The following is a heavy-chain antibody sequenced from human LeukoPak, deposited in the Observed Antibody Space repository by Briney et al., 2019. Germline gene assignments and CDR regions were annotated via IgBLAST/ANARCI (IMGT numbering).Heavy chain of an antibody. CDR2: INHSGST. D-gene: IGHD3-22*01. CDR1: GVSFSGYY. CDR3: ARGRTYYDSSGYYYPRTSSFDY. V-gene: IGHV4-34*01. J-gene: IGHJ4*02. Sequence: SSETLSLTCAVYGVSFSGYYWSWIRQPPGKGLEWVGEINHSGSTNYNPSLKSRVTISVDTSKNQFSLKLSSVTAADTAVYYCARGRTYYDSSGYYYPRTSSFDYWGQGTLVTVSS.